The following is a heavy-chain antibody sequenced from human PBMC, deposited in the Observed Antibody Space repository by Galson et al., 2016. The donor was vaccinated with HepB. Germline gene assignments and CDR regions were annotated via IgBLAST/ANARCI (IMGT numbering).Heavy chain of an antibody. D-gene: IGHD3-10*01. V-gene: IGHV3-33*01. Sequence: SLRLSCAASGFTFSTFGMHWVRQAPGKGLEWVAVIRFDGNNKYFVDSVKGRFTISRDNSKNTLYLQMNSLRAEDTAVYYCARAAYGLGSSSIFYGLDVWGQGTTVTVSS. CDR1: GFTFSTFG. J-gene: IGHJ6*02. CDR3: ARAAYGLGSSSIFYGLDV. CDR2: IRFDGNNK.